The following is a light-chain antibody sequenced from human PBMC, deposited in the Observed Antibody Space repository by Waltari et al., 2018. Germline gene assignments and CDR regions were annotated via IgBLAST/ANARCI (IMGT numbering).Light chain of an antibody. CDR2: GIS. CDR3: QHYGGSPKYT. V-gene: IGKV3-20*01. J-gene: IGKJ2*01. CDR1: QSVNNNY. Sequence: EIVLTQSPGTLSLSPGERATLSCRASQSVNNNYLAWYQANPGQAPRLLIYGISLRATGVPDRFSGGGSGTDFTFTISRLEPEDFAVYYCQHYGGSPKYTFGQGTKLEIK.